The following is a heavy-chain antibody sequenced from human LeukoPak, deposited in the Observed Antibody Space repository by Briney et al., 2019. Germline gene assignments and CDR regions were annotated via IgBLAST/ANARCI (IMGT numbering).Heavy chain of an antibody. CDR1: GYTFTSYD. Sequence: ASVKVSCKASGYTFTSYDINWVRQATGQGLEWMGWMNPNSGNTGYAQKFQGRVTMTRNTSISTAYMELSSLRSEDTAVYYCARGVYLRRLRFLEWSPRSSRALYYYYMDVWGKGTTVTVSS. CDR2: MNPNSGNT. J-gene: IGHJ6*03. V-gene: IGHV1-8*01. D-gene: IGHD3-3*01. CDR3: ARGVYLRRLRFLEWSPRSSRALYYYYMDV.